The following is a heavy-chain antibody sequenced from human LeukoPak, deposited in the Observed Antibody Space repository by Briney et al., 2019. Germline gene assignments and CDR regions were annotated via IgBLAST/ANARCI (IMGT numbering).Heavy chain of an antibody. CDR1: GFTFSSYA. Sequence: GGSLRLSCAASGFTFSSYAMSWVRQAPGKGLEWVSAISGSGGSTYYADSVKGRFTISRDNAKNSLYLQMNSLRAEDTAVYYCARSPYYYYYMDVWGKGTTVTVSS. V-gene: IGHV3-23*01. CDR2: ISGSGGST. J-gene: IGHJ6*03. CDR3: ARSPYYYYYMDV.